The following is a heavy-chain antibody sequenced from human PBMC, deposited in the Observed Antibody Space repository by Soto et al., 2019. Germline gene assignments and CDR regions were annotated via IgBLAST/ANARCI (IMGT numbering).Heavy chain of an antibody. J-gene: IGHJ6*02. CDR3: ARELGYCSSTSCYTVGMDV. V-gene: IGHV4-30-4*08. CDR1: GAAVSNGDYR. CDR2: IYNDGST. D-gene: IGHD2-2*02. Sequence: SETLSLTCTVSGAAVSNGDYRWNWIRKPPGKGLEWIGDIYNDGSTHYNPSLKSRVTISVDTSKNQFSLRLSSVTAADTAVYYCARELGYCSSTSCYTVGMDVWGQGTTVTVSS.